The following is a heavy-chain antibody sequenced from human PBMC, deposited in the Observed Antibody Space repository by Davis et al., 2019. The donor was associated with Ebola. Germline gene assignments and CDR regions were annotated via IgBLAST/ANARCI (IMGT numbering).Heavy chain of an antibody. CDR2: IDPDGAGT. Sequence: GESLKISCAASGFTFSHFHIHWVRQTPTKGLVWVARIDPDGAGTNYADSVKGRFTISRDNAKNILSLQMNSLRVEDTAVYYCVRDSGYYSHDYWGHGTLVTVSS. D-gene: IGHD1-26*01. CDR1: GFTFSHFH. J-gene: IGHJ4*01. CDR3: VRDSGYYSHDY. V-gene: IGHV3-74*01.